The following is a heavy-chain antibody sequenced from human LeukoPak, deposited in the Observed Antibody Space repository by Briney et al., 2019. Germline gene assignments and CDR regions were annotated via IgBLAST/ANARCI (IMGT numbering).Heavy chain of an antibody. CDR1: SGSFSGYY. V-gene: IGHV4-34*01. Sequence: SETLSLTCAVYSGSFSGYYWNWIRQPPGKGLEWIGEITHSGSTNYTPSLKSRVTISVDTSKNQFSLKLSSVTAADTAVYYCARDCTNGVCPGGFDPWGQGTLVTVSS. CDR2: ITHSGST. CDR3: ARDCTNGVCPGGFDP. J-gene: IGHJ5*02. D-gene: IGHD2-8*01.